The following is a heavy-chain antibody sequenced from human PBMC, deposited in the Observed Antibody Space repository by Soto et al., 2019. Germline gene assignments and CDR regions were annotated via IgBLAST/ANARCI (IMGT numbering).Heavy chain of an antibody. CDR1: GVSIGSNYY. Sequence: QVLLQESGPGLVQPSGTLSLSCVVSGVSIGSNYYWGWVRQPPGKGLEWLGDMSHIGSVSYNPSLKIRVTISMDKSQNQFSLKQNSLTASDTAVYICARILGWYAIDYWGQGTLVIVSS. J-gene: IGHJ4*02. D-gene: IGHD6-19*01. CDR2: MSHIGSV. V-gene: IGHV4-4*02. CDR3: ARILGWYAIDY.